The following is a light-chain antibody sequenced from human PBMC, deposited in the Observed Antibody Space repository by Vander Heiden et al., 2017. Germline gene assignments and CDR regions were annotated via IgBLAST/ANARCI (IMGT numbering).Light chain of an antibody. V-gene: IGKV1-5*03. CDR2: KAS. CDR1: QSISSW. CDR3: QQYNSYPWT. J-gene: IGKJ1*01. Sequence: DLHLTLSASTLSASVGDRVTMRCRGSQSISSWLAWYQQKPGKAPKLLIYKASSVESGVPSRFSGSGSGTEFTLTISSLQPDDFAIYYCQQYNSYPWTFGQGTKVEIK.